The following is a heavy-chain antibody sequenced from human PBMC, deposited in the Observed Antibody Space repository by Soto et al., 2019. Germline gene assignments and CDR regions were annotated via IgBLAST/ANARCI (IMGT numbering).Heavy chain of an antibody. CDR2: ISAYNGNT. V-gene: IGHV1-18*01. Sequence: ASVKVSCKASGYTFTSYGISWVRQAPGQGLEWMGWISAYNGNTNYAQKLQGRVTMTTDTSTSTAYMELRSLRSDDTAVYYCARDGAYYDGSRTPILAVDSWGQGSLVPVSS. CDR1: GYTFTSYG. D-gene: IGHD3-10*01. J-gene: IGHJ5*01. CDR3: ARDGAYYDGSRTPILAVDS.